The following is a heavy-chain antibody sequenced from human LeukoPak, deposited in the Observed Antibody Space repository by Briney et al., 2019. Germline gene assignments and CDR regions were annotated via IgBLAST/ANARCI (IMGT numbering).Heavy chain of an antibody. D-gene: IGHD6-19*01. CDR2: VYDNGGTGGT. Sequence: SSETLSLTCSVSGGSITNTYWNWIRQPPGKGLEWIGNVYDNGGTGGTNYNPSLESRVTLSVDTSNSLSSLKVTSVTAADTAVYYCARLGRSSAWSLFDYWGQGMLVTVSS. CDR3: ARLGRSSAWSLFDY. V-gene: IGHV4-59*01. J-gene: IGHJ4*02. CDR1: GGSITNTY.